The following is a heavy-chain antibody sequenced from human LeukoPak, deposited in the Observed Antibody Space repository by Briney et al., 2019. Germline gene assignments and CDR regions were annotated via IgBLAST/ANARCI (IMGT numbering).Heavy chain of an antibody. D-gene: IGHD2-21*02. J-gene: IGHJ3*02. Sequence: GSLRLSCAASGFTFSSYSMNWVRQAPGEGLEWVSSISSSSSYIYYADSVKGRFTISRDNAKNSLYLQMNSLRAEDTAVYYCARETTYCGGDCFDAFDIWGQGTMVTVSS. CDR2: ISSSSSYI. V-gene: IGHV3-21*01. CDR3: ARETTYCGGDCFDAFDI. CDR1: GFTFSSYS.